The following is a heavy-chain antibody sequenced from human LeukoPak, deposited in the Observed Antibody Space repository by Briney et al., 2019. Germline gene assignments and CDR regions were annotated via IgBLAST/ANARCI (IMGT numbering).Heavy chain of an antibody. CDR1: GFAFSSYA. V-gene: IGHV3-23*01. CDR3: AKMTFDIPFDY. Sequence: GGSLGLSCAASGFAFSSYAMSWVRQAPGKGLEWVSAISGSGGSTYYADSVKGRFTISRDNSKNTLYLQMNSLRAEDTAVYYCAKMTFDIPFDYWGQGTLVTVSS. D-gene: IGHD3/OR15-3a*01. CDR2: ISGSGGST. J-gene: IGHJ4*02.